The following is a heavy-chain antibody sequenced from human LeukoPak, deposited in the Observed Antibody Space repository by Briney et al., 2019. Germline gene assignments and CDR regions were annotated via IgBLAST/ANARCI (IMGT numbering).Heavy chain of an antibody. CDR1: GGSFSGYY. CDR2: VYNSGDT. J-gene: IGHJ2*01. V-gene: IGHV4-59*08. CDR3: ARLKLGAYFGL. D-gene: IGHD3-16*01. Sequence: SETLSLTCAVYGGSFSGYYWSWIRQSPGKGLEWVGYVYNSGDTGKNPSLKSRVTILLDTSKNQCSLKLTSVSAADTAVYYCARLKLGAYFGLWGRGTLVTVSS.